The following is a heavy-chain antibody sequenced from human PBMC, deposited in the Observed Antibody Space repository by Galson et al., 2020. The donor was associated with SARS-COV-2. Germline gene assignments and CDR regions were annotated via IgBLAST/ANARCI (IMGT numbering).Heavy chain of an antibody. CDR1: GLTFSDSD. V-gene: IGHV3-73*01. Sequence: QLGESLKISCAASGLTFSDSDMHWVRQASGKGLEWVGRIRGEINSYATAYAASVKGRFTISRDDSKNTAYLEMNSLKTEDTSVYDGTTLTYSWGQGTLVTVSS. CDR3: TTLTYS. J-gene: IGHJ4*02. D-gene: IGHD2-21*02. CDR2: IRGEINSYAT.